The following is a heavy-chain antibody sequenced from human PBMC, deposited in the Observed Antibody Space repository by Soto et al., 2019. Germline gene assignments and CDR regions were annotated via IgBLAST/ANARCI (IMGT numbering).Heavy chain of an antibody. J-gene: IGHJ6*02. D-gene: IGHD3-10*01. CDR3: AKGRSGYYYCYGMDV. CDR1: GFTFSSHD. CDR2: TGTTGDT. V-gene: IGHV3-13*01. Sequence: EVQLVESGGGLVQPGGSLRLSCVASGFTFSSHDMHWVRQVPGKGLEWVSGTGTTGDTYYPGSVKGRFTISRDNAKNSLYLQMNSLRAEDTALYYCAKGRSGYYYCYGMDVWGQGTTVTVSS.